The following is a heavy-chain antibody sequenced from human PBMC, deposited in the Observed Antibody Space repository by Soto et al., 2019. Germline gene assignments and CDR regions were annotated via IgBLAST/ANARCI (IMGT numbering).Heavy chain of an antibody. CDR3: ARDGSGSYYNGVIGHQN. Sequence: SETLSLTCTVSGGSISSGGYYWSWIRQHPGKGLEWIGYIYYSGSTYYNPSLKSRVTISVDTSKNQFSLKLSSVTAADTAVYYCARDGSGSYYNGVIGHQNWGQGTLVTVSS. J-gene: IGHJ4*02. D-gene: IGHD3-10*01. CDR2: IYYSGST. V-gene: IGHV4-31*03. CDR1: GGSISSGGYY.